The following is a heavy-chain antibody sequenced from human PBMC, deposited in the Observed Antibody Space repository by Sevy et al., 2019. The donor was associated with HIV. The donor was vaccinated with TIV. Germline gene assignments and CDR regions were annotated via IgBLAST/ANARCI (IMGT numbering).Heavy chain of an antibody. V-gene: IGHV3-23*01. CDR2: ISGRGGSK. Sequence: GGSLRLSCAASGFTFSSYAMNWFRQAPGKGLEWVSGISGRGGSKYYADSVKGRLTIARDNAKNTLFLQMNTLVAEDTDVYYCAKVLGDNGDYVSDYWGQGTLVTVSS. D-gene: IGHD4-17*01. CDR3: AKVLGDNGDYVSDY. CDR1: GFTFSSYA. J-gene: IGHJ4*02.